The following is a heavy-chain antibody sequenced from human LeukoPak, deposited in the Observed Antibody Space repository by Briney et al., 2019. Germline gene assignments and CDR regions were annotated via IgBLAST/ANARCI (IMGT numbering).Heavy chain of an antibody. CDR2: ISVSSGTT. Sequence: GASVKVFCKASGYSFSDYGVTWVRQAPGQGLEWMGWISVSSGTTTYAENFQGRVTLTTDASTTTAYMEVTSLTSDDTAVYYCARDVSRGYMDYWGHGTLVTVAS. J-gene: IGHJ4*01. V-gene: IGHV1-18*01. CDR3: ARDVSRGYMDY. CDR1: GYSFSDYG.